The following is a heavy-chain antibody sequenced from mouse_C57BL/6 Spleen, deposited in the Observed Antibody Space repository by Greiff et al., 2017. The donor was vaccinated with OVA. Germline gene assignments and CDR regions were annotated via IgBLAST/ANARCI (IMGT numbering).Heavy chain of an antibody. V-gene: IGHV1-54*01. CDR3: ARHPYYSNYVRPPCDY. CDR1: GYAFTNYL. D-gene: IGHD2-5*01. J-gene: IGHJ2*01. CDR2: INPGSGGT. Sequence: QVQLKESGAELVRPGTSVKVSCKASGYAFTNYLIEWVKQRPGQGLEWIGVINPGSGGTNYNEKFKGKATLTADKSSSTAYMQLSSLTSEDSAVYFCARHPYYSNYVRPPCDYWGQGTTLTVSS.